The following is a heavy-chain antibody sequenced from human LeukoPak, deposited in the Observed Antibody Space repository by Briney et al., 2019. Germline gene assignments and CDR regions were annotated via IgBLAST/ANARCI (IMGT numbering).Heavy chain of an antibody. Sequence: KSSETLSLTCTVSGGSISSYYWSWIRQPPGKGLEWIGYIYYSGSTNYNPSLKSRVTISVDTSKNQFSLQLSSVTAADTAVYYCARGALYDSSGYYIDYWGQGTLVTVSS. CDR1: GGSISSYY. D-gene: IGHD3-22*01. V-gene: IGHV4-59*12. CDR3: ARGALYDSSGYYIDY. CDR2: IYYSGST. J-gene: IGHJ4*02.